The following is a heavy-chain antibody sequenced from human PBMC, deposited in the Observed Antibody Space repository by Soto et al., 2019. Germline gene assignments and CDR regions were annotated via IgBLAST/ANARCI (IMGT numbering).Heavy chain of an antibody. Sequence: EVQLVESGGGLIQPGGSLRPSCAASGSTVSSNYMSWVRQAPGKGRGWVSVIYSGGSTYYADSVKGRFTISRDNSKNTLYLQMNSLRAEDTAVYYCARDRVESGYPEYFQHWGQGTLVTVSS. V-gene: IGHV3-53*01. D-gene: IGHD3-22*01. CDR1: GSTVSSNY. J-gene: IGHJ1*01. CDR2: IYSGGST. CDR3: ARDRVESGYPEYFQH.